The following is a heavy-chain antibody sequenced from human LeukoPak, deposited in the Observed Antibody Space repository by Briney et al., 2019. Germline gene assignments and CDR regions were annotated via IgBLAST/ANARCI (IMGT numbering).Heavy chain of an antibody. CDR2: ISSSSSYI. CDR3: VSDYYGSEGYFDH. V-gene: IGHV3-21*01. D-gene: IGHD3-10*01. Sequence: GGSLRLSCAASGFTFSSYSMNWVRQAPGKGLEWVSSISSSSSYIYYADSVKGRFTISRDNAKNSLYLQMNSLRAEDTAVYYCVSDYYGSEGYFDHWGQGTLVTVSS. J-gene: IGHJ4*02. CDR1: GFTFSSYS.